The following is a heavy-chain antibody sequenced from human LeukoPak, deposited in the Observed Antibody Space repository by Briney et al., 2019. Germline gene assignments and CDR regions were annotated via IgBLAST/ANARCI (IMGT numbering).Heavy chain of an antibody. Sequence: ETSETLSLTCSVSGGSISSGGYCWGCIRQPPGKGLEWFGTTYDSGSTNYNPSLKSRVTISVDTSKNQFSLKITSVTSADTAVYYCYCNSAGRPHWGQRTLVTVS. CDR3: YCNSAGRPH. J-gene: IGHJ4*02. CDR1: GGSISSGGYC. CDR2: TYDSGST. D-gene: IGHD2-21*01. V-gene: IGHV4-39*01.